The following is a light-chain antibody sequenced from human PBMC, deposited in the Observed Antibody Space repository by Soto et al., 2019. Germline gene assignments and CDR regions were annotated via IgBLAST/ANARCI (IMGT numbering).Light chain of an antibody. J-gene: IGLJ1*01. V-gene: IGLV2-14*01. CDR2: EVS. CDR1: NSDVGIYDF. Sequence: QSALTQPASVSGTPGQSITISCTGSNSDVGIYDFVSWYQHHPGRAPKLIVSEVSHRPSGVSNRFSGSKSGNTASLTISGLQSEDEADYYCCSYTTSTTDVFGTGTKVTVL. CDR3: CSYTTSTTDV.